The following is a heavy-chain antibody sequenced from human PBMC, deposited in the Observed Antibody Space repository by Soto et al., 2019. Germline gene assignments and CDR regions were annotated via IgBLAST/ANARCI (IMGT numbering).Heavy chain of an antibody. V-gene: IGHV2-5*02. Sequence: QITLKESGPTLVKPTQTLTLTCTFSGFSLTTDRVGVGWIRQPPGEALEWLAVIYWDDSKTYRPSLENRLTLTKDTSKNQVALTMNNMDSLDTATYYCAHAYGGRSLYWGQGTLVTVSS. CDR3: AHAYGGRSLY. CDR1: GFSLTTDRVG. J-gene: IGHJ4*02. D-gene: IGHD1-26*01. CDR2: IYWDDSK.